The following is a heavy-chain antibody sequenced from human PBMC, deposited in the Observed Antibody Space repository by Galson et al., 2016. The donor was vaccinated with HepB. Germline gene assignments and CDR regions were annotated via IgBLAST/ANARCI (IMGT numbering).Heavy chain of an antibody. CDR1: GDSVSSNSAA. Sequence: CAISGDSVSSNSAAWNWIRQSPSGGLEWLGRTYYRSQWHNDYAVSVRGRITINAGTSEHQFSLLLNSVTPEDTAVYYCVRDQTQPCRSVSCYTAVRAPLFDSWGQGTLVTVSS. J-gene: IGHJ4*02. V-gene: IGHV6-1*01. CDR2: TYYRSQWHN. D-gene: IGHD2-2*01. CDR3: VRDQTQPCRSVSCYTAVRAPLFDS.